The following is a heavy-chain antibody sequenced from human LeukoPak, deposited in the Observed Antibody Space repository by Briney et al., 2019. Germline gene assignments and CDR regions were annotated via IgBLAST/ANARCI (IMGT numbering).Heavy chain of an antibody. CDR2: INPSGGST. V-gene: IGHV1-46*01. J-gene: IGHJ4*02. CDR3: ARSVVSGDY. D-gene: IGHD2-2*01. Sequence: ASVTVSFTASGYTFTNYYIHWVRQAPGQGLEWMGIINPSGGSTIYAQKFQGRVTMTRDTATSTVYMELSSLRSDDTAVYYCARSVVSGDYWGQGTLVTVSS. CDR1: GYTFTNYY.